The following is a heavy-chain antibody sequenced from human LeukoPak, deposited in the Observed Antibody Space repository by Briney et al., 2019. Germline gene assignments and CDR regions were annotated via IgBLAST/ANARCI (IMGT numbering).Heavy chain of an antibody. V-gene: IGHV1-46*01. CDR3: ARDLLVRGVITGYYYMDA. D-gene: IGHD3-10*01. CDR1: GGTFSSYA. Sequence: ASVKVSCKASGGTFSSYAISWVRQAPGQGLEWMGIINPSGGSTSYAQKFQGRVTMTRDTSTSTVYMELSSLRSEDTAVYYCARDLLVRGVITGYYYMDAWGKGTTVTISS. CDR2: INPSGGST. J-gene: IGHJ6*03.